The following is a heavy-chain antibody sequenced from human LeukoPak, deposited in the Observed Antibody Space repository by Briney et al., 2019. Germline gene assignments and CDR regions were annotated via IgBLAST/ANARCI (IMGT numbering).Heavy chain of an antibody. D-gene: IGHD6-19*01. CDR3: ARHDTGYSSGSPDY. J-gene: IGHJ4*02. V-gene: IGHV5-51*01. CDR1: GYSFTSYW. Sequence: GESLKISCKGSGYSFTSYWIGWGRQMRGKGLELMGIISPGDSDTRYRPSFPGQVTLSADKSISTAYLQWSSLKASDTAMYYCARHDTGYSSGSPDYWGQGTLVTVSS. CDR2: ISPGDSDT.